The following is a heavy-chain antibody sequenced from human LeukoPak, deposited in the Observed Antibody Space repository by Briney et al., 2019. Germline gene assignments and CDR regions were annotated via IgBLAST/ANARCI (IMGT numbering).Heavy chain of an antibody. D-gene: IGHD2-15*01. CDR2: IKQDGSEK. V-gene: IGHV3-7*01. CDR1: EFTFSTYW. CDR3: ARHRSGGSQDDAFDI. Sequence: GGSLRLSCAASEFTFSTYWMSWVRQAPGKGLEWVADIKQDGSEKYYVDSVKGRFTISRQNAKNSLFLQMDSLRAEDTAVYYCARHRSGGSQDDAFDIWGQGTMVTVSS. J-gene: IGHJ3*02.